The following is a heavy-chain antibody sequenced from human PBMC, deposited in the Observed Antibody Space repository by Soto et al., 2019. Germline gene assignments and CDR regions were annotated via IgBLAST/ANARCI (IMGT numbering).Heavy chain of an antibody. J-gene: IGHJ4*02. CDR1: GFNFSDYS. D-gene: IGHD6-6*01. CDR3: ARGEYSSSSVLDY. CDR2: ISSSGYFM. Sequence: EVQLVESGGGLVKPGGSLRLSCAASGFNFSDYSMNWVRQAPGKGLEWVSSISSSGYFMHYADSVRGRFIISKDSTKNSHYLQMNNLRAEDTAVYYCARGEYSSSSVLDYWGQGTLVTVSS. V-gene: IGHV3-21*01.